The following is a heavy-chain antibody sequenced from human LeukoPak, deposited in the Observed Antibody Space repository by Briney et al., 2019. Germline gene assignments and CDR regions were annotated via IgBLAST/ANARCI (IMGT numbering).Heavy chain of an antibody. CDR2: MNPNSGNT. J-gene: IGHJ6*03. CDR3: PTGPRYLYMDV. CDR1: GYTFTSYD. V-gene: IGHV1-8*03. Sequence: ASVKVSCKASGYTFTSYDINWVRQATGQGLEWMGWMNPNSGNTGYAQKFQGRVTITRNTSISTAYMELSKQTSEDTPVYSCPTGPRYLYMDVWGKGTTVTVSS. D-gene: IGHD1-1*01.